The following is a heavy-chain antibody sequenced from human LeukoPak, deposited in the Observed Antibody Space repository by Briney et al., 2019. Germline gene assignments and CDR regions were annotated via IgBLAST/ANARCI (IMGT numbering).Heavy chain of an antibody. CDR3: ARAPARGYSSSWY. D-gene: IGHD6-13*01. CDR1: GFTFSSYS. Sequence: PGGSLRLSCAASGFTFSSYSMNWVRQAPGKGLEWVSSIRSSSSYIYYADSVKGRFTISRDNAKNSLYLQMNSLRAEDTAVYYCARAPARGYSSSWYWGQGTLVTVSS. J-gene: IGHJ4*02. V-gene: IGHV3-21*01. CDR2: IRSSSSYI.